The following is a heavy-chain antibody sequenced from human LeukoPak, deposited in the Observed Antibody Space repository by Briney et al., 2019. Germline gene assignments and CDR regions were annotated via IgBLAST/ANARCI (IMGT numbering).Heavy chain of an antibody. CDR1: GGSISSSNW. J-gene: IGHJ4*02. D-gene: IGHD3-10*01. V-gene: IGHV4-4*02. Sequence: PSGTLSLTCAVSGGSISSSNWWSWVRQPPGKGLEWIGEIYHSGSTNYNPSPKSRVTMSVDTSKNQFSLKLNSVTAADTAVYYCARDRVGYYFDYWGQGTLVTVSS. CDR2: IYHSGST. CDR3: ARDRVGYYFDY.